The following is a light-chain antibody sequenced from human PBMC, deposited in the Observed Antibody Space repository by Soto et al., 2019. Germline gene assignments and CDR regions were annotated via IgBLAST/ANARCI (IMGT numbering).Light chain of an antibody. J-gene: IGLJ2*01. Sequence: SALTQPASVSGSPGQSITISCSGTSNDVGGYDLVSWYQQHPGKAPRLIIYEATKRPSGVSDRFSASKSGNTASLTISALQAEDEAYYSCCSFAGGATFVFGGGTKLTVL. CDR1: SNDVGGYDL. CDR2: EAT. CDR3: CSFAGGATFV. V-gene: IGLV2-23*02.